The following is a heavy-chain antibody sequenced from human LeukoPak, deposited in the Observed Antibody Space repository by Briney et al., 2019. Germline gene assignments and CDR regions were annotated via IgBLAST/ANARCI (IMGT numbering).Heavy chain of an antibody. J-gene: IGHJ4*02. V-gene: IGHV3-21*01. CDR1: GFTFSSYS. CDR3: AKVAGGITMIVAGDY. D-gene: IGHD3-22*01. Sequence: GGSLRLSCAASGFTFSSYSMNWVRQAPGKGLEWVSSISSSSSYIYYADSVKGRFTISRDNAKNSLYLQMNSLRAEDTAVYYCAKVAGGITMIVAGDYWGQGTLVTVSS. CDR2: ISSSSSYI.